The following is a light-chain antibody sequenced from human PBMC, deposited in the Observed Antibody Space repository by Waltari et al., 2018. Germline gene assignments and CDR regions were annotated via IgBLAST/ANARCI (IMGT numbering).Light chain of an antibody. CDR1: QSVSSSS. CDR3: QQYGSSPRT. J-gene: IGKJ1*01. CDR2: GAS. Sequence: EIVLTQSPGTLSLSPGARATLSCRASQSVSSSSLAWYQQKPGQAPRLLISGASSRATGIPDRFSGSGSGTDFTLTISRLEPEDFAVYYCQQYGSSPRTFGQGTKVEIK. V-gene: IGKV3-20*01.